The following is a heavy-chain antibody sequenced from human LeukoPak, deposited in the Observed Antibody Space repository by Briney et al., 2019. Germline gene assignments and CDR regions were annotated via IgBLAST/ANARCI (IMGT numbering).Heavy chain of an antibody. D-gene: IGHD6-19*01. CDR3: AKIGYWAVAGYYFDY. V-gene: IGHV3-23*01. Sequence: GGSLRLSCAASGFTSSSYAMSWVRQAPGKGLEWVSAISGSGGSTYYADSVKGRFTISRDNSKNTLYLQMNSLRAEDTAVYYCAKIGYWAVAGYYFDYWGQGTLVTVSS. J-gene: IGHJ4*02. CDR1: GFTSSSYA. CDR2: ISGSGGST.